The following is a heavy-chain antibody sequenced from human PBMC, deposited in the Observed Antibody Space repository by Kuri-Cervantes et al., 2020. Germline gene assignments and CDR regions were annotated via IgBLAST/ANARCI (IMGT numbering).Heavy chain of an antibody. Sequence: ASVKVSCKASGYTFTSYDINWVRQAPGQGLEWMGWINPNSGGTNYAQKFQGRVTMTRDTSTSTVYMELSSLRSEDTAVYYCARGTFDYWGQGTLVTVSS. J-gene: IGHJ4*02. V-gene: IGHV1-8*01. CDR2: INPNSGGT. CDR1: GYTFTSYD. CDR3: ARGTFDY.